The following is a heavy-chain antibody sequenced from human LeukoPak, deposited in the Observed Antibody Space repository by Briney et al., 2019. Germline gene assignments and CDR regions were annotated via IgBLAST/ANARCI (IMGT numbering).Heavy chain of an antibody. V-gene: IGHV4-34*01. Sequence: SETLSLTCSVSGASISSGDSYWSWIRQPPGKGLEWIGEINHSGSTNYNPSLKSRVTISVDTSKNQFSLKLSSVTAADTAVYYCATLTGGFDPWGQGTLVTVSS. CDR1: GASISSGDSY. CDR3: ATLTGGFDP. J-gene: IGHJ5*02. D-gene: IGHD7-27*01. CDR2: INHSGST.